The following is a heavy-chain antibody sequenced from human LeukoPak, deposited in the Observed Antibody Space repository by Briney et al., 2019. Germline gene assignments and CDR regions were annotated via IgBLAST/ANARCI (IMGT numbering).Heavy chain of an antibody. V-gene: IGHV4-39*01. Sequence: SETLSLTCTVSGGSISSSSYYWGWIRQPPGKGLEWIGSIYYSGSTYYNPSLKSRVTISVDTSKNQFSLKLRSVTAADTAVYYCARHASVLLWFGELFRWGQGTLVTVSS. CDR2: IYYSGST. J-gene: IGHJ4*02. CDR1: GGSISSSSYY. CDR3: ARHASVLLWFGELFR. D-gene: IGHD3-10*01.